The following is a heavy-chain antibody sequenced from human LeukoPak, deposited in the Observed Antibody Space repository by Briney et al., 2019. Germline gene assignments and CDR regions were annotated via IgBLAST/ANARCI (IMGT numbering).Heavy chain of an antibody. V-gene: IGHV3-23*01. CDR2: ISGNGGRT. CDR3: AKSRPYMYYDSRGPHNPSGPLDY. J-gene: IGHJ4*02. Sequence: PGGSLRLSCAASGFTFSSYAMSWVRQAPGKGLEWVSAISGNGGRTYYADSVKGRVTISRDNSKNALYLQMNSLRAEDTAVYYCAKSRPYMYYDSRGPHNPSGPLDYWGQGTLVTVSS. D-gene: IGHD3-22*01. CDR1: GFTFSSYA.